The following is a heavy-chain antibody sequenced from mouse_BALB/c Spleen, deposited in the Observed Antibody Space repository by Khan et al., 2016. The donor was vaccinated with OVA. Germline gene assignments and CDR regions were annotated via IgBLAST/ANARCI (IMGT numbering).Heavy chain of an antibody. Sequence: VQLQESGPGLVQPSQSLSITCTVSGFSLTTYGIHWVRQSPGKGLEWLGVIWSGGNADYNAAFISRLSISKDNPKSQVFFKMNSLQADDTAIYYCARNSDRYDFSSWGQGTLVTVSA. D-gene: IGHD2-14*01. J-gene: IGHJ3*01. CDR2: IWSGGNA. CDR1: GFSLTTYG. CDR3: ARNSDRYDFSS. V-gene: IGHV2-4-1*01.